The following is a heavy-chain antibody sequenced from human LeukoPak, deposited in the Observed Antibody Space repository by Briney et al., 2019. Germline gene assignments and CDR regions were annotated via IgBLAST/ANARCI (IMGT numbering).Heavy chain of an antibody. CDR1: GGSFSGYY. J-gene: IGHJ4*02. CDR2: INHSGST. CDR3: ARVGGEHDY. Sequence: SETLSLTCAVYGGSFSGYYWSWIRQPPGKGLEWIGEINHSGSTNYNPSLKSRVTISVDTSKNQFSPKLSSVTAADTAVYYCARVGGEHDYWGQGTLVTVSS. V-gene: IGHV4-34*01. D-gene: IGHD4-17*01.